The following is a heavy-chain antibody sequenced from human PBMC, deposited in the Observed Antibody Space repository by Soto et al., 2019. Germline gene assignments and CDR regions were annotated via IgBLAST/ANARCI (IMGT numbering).Heavy chain of an antibody. CDR2: ISVYNGNT. CDR3: ARVEQSLLFQF. Sequence: GSVKVSCKASGYTFTSYGISWVRQAPGQGLECMGWISVYNGNTHYAQKFQGRVTMTADTSTSTAYMELRSLRSDDTAVYYCARVEQSLLFQFWGLGTLVTV. CDR1: GYTFTSYG. D-gene: IGHD6-19*01. J-gene: IGHJ4*02. V-gene: IGHV1-18*04.